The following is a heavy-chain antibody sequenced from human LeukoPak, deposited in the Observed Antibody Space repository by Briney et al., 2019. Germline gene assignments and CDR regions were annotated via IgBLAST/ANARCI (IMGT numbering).Heavy chain of an antibody. CDR2: ISSASNTI. CDR1: GFTFSRYS. D-gene: IGHD3-10*01. V-gene: IGHV3-48*01. J-gene: IGHJ5*02. CDR3: ARDGWFGDYNWFDP. Sequence: GGSLRLSCAASGFTFSRYSMNWVRQAPGKGLEWISYISSASNTIYYADSVKGRFTISRDNAKNSVYLQMNSLRAEDTAMYYCARDGWFGDYNWFDPWGQGTLVTVSS.